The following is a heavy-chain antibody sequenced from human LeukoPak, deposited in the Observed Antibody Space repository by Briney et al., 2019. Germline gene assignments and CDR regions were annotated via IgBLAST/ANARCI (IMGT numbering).Heavy chain of an antibody. J-gene: IGHJ1*01. CDR3: ARLPIMVGAPRHFQD. Sequence: SETLSLTCAVYGGSFSGYYWSRIRQPPGKGLEWIGEINHSGSTNYNPSLKSRVTISVDTSKNQFSLKLSSVTAADTAVYYCARLPIMVGAPRHFQDWGQGTLVIVSS. CDR1: GGSFSGYY. V-gene: IGHV4-34*01. D-gene: IGHD1-26*01. CDR2: INHSGST.